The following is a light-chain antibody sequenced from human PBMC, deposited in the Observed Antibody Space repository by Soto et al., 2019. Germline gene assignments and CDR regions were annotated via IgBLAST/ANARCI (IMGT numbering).Light chain of an antibody. J-gene: IGLJ1*01. CDR2: DDT. CDR3: QVWDSDSEHYV. CDR1: NIGTKS. V-gene: IGLV3-21*02. Sequence: SYVLTQPSSVSVAPGQTARIPCGGDNIGTKSVHWYRQRPGQAPVLVVYDDTSRPSGTPDRVSGSNSGNTATLTISRVEAGDEADYYYQVWDSDSEHYVFGGGTKVTVL.